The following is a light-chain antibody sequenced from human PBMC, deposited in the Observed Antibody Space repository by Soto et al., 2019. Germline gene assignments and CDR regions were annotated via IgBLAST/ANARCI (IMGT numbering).Light chain of an antibody. V-gene: IGKV1-39*01. CDR2: AAS. CDR1: QSISSY. Sequence: DIQMTQSPSSLSASVGDRVTITCRASQSISSYLNWYQQKPGKAPKLLIYAASSLQSGVPSRFSGSGSGTDFNLTISSLQPEDIATYNCQQSYSTPITFGQGTKLKIK. CDR3: QQSYSTPIT. J-gene: IGKJ2*01.